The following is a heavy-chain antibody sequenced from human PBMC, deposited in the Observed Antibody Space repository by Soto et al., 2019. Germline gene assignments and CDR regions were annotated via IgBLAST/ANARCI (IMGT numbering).Heavy chain of an antibody. Sequence: SETLSLTCTVSGDSIRSYYWSCIRHPAGKALEWIGRINASGNTSYRPSLNSRVTMTVDTSKNQFSLKLSSVTAADTAVYYCARDQGSYNSGAQDIWGQGTTVTVSS. CDR3: ARDQGSYNSGAQDI. CDR1: GDSIRSYY. D-gene: IGHD6-19*01. V-gene: IGHV4-4*07. J-gene: IGHJ3*02. CDR2: INASGNT.